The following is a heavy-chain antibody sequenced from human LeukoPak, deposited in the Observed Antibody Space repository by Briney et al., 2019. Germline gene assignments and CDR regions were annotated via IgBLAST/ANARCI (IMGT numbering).Heavy chain of an antibody. D-gene: IGHD1-1*01. CDR3: AKVRHWNDVFSFDY. CDR1: GFTFSSYA. V-gene: IGHV3-23*01. CDR2: VSGSADST. Sequence: GGSLRLSCAASGFTFSSYAMSWVRQAPAKGLEWVSVVSGSADSTSYADSVKGRFTISRDNSKNTLFLQMNSLRAEDTAVYYCAKVRHWNDVFSFDYWGQGTLVTVSS. J-gene: IGHJ4*02.